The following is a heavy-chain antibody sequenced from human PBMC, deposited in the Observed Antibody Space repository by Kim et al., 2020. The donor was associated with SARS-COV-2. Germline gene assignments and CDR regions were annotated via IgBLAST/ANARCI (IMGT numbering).Heavy chain of an antibody. Sequence: ASVKVSCKASGYTFTSYAMNWVRQAPGQGLEWMGWINTNTGNPTYAQGFTGRFVFSLDTSVSTAYLQISSLKAEDTAVYYCARGIRTYYYYGMDVWGQGTTVTVSS. J-gene: IGHJ6*02. CDR1: GYTFTSYA. CDR3: ARGIRTYYYYGMDV. V-gene: IGHV7-4-1*02. D-gene: IGHD2-15*01. CDR2: INTNTGNP.